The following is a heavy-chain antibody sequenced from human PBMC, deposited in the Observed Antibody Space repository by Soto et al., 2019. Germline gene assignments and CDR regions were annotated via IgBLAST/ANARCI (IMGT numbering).Heavy chain of an antibody. CDR3: AVRKTGSFFDY. CDR1: GFTFSSYW. CDR2: IKQDGSEK. D-gene: IGHD1-26*01. J-gene: IGHJ4*02. V-gene: IGHV3-7*03. Sequence: GGSLRLSCAASGFTFSSYWMSWVRQAPGKGLEWVANIKQDGSEKHYVDSVKGRFTISRDNAKNTLYLQMNSLRAEDTAVYYCAVRKTGSFFDYWGQGTLVTVSS.